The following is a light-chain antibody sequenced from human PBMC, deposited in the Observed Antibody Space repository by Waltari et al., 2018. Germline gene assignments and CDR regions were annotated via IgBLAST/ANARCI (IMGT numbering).Light chain of an antibody. CDR3: QSYDGXTXV. J-gene: IGLJ3*02. CDR1: SGSIASNY. Sequence: NFMLTQPHSVSESPGKTVTISCTRSSGSIASNYVQWYQQRPGSSPPTVIYEDNQRPSGVPGRFSGSIDSSSSSASLTISGLKTEDEADYYCQSYDGXTXVFGGGTKLTVL. V-gene: IGLV6-57*01. CDR2: EDN.